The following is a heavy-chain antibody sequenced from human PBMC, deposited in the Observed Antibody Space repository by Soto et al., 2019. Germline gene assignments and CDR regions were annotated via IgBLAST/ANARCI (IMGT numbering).Heavy chain of an antibody. CDR1: GFTFDDYA. Sequence: GGSLRLSCAASGFTFDDYAMHWVRQAPGKGLEWVSGISWNSGSIGFADSVKGRFTISRDNAKNSLYLQMNSLRAEDTALYYCAKGRWLRPYNTFFDYWGQGTLVTVSS. J-gene: IGHJ4*02. CDR3: AKGRWLRPYNTFFDY. D-gene: IGHD5-12*01. CDR2: ISWNSGSI. V-gene: IGHV3-9*01.